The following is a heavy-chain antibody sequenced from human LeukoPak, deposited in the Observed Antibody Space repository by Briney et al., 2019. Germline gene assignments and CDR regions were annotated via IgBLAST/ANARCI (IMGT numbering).Heavy chain of an antibody. V-gene: IGHV3-23*01. D-gene: IGHD5-18*01. J-gene: IGHJ4*02. Sequence: GGSLRLSCAASGFTFSTFAMIWVRQPPGKGLEWVSSIFPSGGEIHYADSVRGRFTISRDNSKSTLSLQMNSLRAEDTAIYYCATYRQVMLPFESWGQGALVTVSS. CDR1: GFTFSTFA. CDR3: ATYRQVMLPFES. CDR2: IFPSGGEI.